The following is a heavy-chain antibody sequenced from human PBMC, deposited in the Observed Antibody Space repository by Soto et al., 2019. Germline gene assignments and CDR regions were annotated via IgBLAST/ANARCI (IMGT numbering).Heavy chain of an antibody. CDR2: MNPNSGNT. CDR3: ARVDTAMLGYYYGMDV. D-gene: IGHD5-18*01. CDR1: GYTFTSYD. J-gene: IGHJ6*02. Sequence: QVQLVQSGAEVKKPGASVKVSCKASGYTFTSYDINWVRQATGQGLEWMGWMNPNSGNTGYAQKFQGRVTMTRNTSISTAYMELSSLRSEDTAVYYGARVDTAMLGYYYGMDVWGQGTTVTVSS. V-gene: IGHV1-8*01.